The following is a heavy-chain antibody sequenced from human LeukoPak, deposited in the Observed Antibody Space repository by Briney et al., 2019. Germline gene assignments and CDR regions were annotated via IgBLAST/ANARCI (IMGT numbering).Heavy chain of an antibody. CDR3: ARDIVAASSDGFDV. V-gene: IGHV4-4*07. D-gene: IGHD2-21*01. Sequence: PSETLSLTCTVSGGSISSFFWSWIRQPAGRELEWLGRMYANRNANYNPSLKSRISMSVDTSRSQFSLNLTSVTAADTATYYCARDIVAASSDGFDVWGQGTTVIVSS. CDR1: GGSISSFF. J-gene: IGHJ3*01. CDR2: MYANRNA.